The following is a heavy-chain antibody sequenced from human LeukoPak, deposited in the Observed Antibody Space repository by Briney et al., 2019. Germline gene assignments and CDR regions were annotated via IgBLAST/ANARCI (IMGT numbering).Heavy chain of an antibody. CDR2: INHSGST. CDR3: ARGIPDDYGDYVIWYFDL. D-gene: IGHD4-17*01. V-gene: IGHV4-34*01. CDR1: GGSFSGYY. J-gene: IGHJ2*01. Sequence: SETLSLTCAVYGGSFSGYYWSWIRQPPGKGLEWIGEINHSGSTNYNPSLKSRATISVDTSKNQFSLKLSSVTAADTAVYYCARGIPDDYGDYVIWYFDLWGRGTLVTVSS.